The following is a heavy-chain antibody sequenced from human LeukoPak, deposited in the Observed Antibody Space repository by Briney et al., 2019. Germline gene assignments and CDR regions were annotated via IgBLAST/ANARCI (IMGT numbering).Heavy chain of an antibody. CDR1: GYSISSGYY. D-gene: IGHD3-3*01. J-gene: IGHJ5*02. CDR2: IYHSGST. Sequence: SETLSLTCTVSGYSISSGYYWGWIRQPPGKGLEWIGSIYHSGSTYYNPSLKSRVTISVDTSKNQFSLKLSSVTAADTAVYYCARDYSVMYYDFWSGQKNWFDPWGQETLVTVSS. V-gene: IGHV4-38-2*02. CDR3: ARDYSVMYYDFWSGQKNWFDP.